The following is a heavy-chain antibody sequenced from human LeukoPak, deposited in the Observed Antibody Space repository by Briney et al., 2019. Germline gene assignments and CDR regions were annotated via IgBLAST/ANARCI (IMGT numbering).Heavy chain of an antibody. J-gene: IGHJ5*02. CDR2: INPNSGGT. CDR3: ARVMVRGVIIPGFDP. Sequence: ASVTVSCRASGYTFTGYYMHWVRQAPGQGLEWMGWINPNSGGTNYAQKFQGRVTMTRDTSISTAYMELSRLRSDDTAVYYCARVMVRGVIIPGFDPWGQGTLVTVSS. V-gene: IGHV1-2*02. CDR1: GYTFTGYY. D-gene: IGHD3-10*01.